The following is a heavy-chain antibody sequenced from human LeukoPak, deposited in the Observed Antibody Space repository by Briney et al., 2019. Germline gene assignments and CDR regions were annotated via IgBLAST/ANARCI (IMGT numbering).Heavy chain of an antibody. J-gene: IGHJ2*01. D-gene: IGHD6-13*01. CDR1: GFTFDDYG. V-gene: IGHV3-33*08. Sequence: PGGSLRLSCAASGFTFDDYGMSWVRQAPGKGLEWVAVIWYDGSNEYYADSVKGRFTISRDNSKNTLYLQMNSLRAEDSAVYFCARDSASIAAAVYWYFDLWGRGTLVTVSS. CDR3: ARDSASIAAAVYWYFDL. CDR2: IWYDGSNE.